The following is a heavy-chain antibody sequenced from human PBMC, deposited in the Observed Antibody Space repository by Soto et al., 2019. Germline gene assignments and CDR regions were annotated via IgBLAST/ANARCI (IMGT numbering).Heavy chain of an antibody. Sequence: SETLSLTCAVYGGSFSGYYWSWIRQPPGKGLEWIGEINHSGSTNYNPSLKSRVTISVDTSKNQFSLKLSSVTAADTAVYYCARGTKYCSSTSCYTGDFDIWGQGTMVTVSS. CDR2: INHSGST. CDR1: GGSFSGYY. CDR3: ARGTKYCSSTSCYTGDFDI. D-gene: IGHD2-2*02. V-gene: IGHV4-34*01. J-gene: IGHJ3*02.